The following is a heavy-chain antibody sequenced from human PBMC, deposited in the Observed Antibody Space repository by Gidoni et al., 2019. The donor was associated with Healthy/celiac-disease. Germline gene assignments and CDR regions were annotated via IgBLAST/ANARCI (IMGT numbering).Heavy chain of an antibody. J-gene: IGHJ3*02. V-gene: IGHV1-18*01. CDR1: GYTFTSYG. CDR2: ISAYNGNT. D-gene: IGHD3-10*01. Sequence: QVQLVQSGAEVKKPGASVKVSCKSSGYTFTSYGISWVRQAPGQGLEWMGWISAYNGNTNYAQKRQGRVTMTTDTATSTAYMELRSLRSDDTAVYYCARVGGYGSGSYSGAFDIWGQGTMVTVSS. CDR3: ARVGGYGSGSYSGAFDI.